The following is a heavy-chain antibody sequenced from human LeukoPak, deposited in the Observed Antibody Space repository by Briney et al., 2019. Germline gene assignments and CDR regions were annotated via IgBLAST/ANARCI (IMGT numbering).Heavy chain of an antibody. V-gene: IGHV4-38-2*02. D-gene: IGHD3-10*01. CDR3: ARLRSGYDAFDI. Sequence: SETLSLTCTVSGYSISSGYYWGWIRQPPGKGLDWIGSIYYSGSTYYNPSLKSRLTISVDTSKNQFSLKLSSVTAADTAVYYCARLRSGYDAFDIWGQWTMVTVSS. J-gene: IGHJ3*02. CDR2: IYYSGST. CDR1: GYSISSGYY.